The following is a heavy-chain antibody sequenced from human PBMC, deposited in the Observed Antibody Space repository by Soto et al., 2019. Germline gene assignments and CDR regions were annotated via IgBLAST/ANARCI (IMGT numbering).Heavy chain of an antibody. J-gene: IGHJ4*02. CDR3: ARDKANIDSSGYPG. D-gene: IGHD3-22*01. CDR2: ISSSSSYI. Sequence: PGGSLRLSCAASGFTFSSYSMNWVRQAPGKGLEWVSSISSSSSYIYYADSVKGRFTISRDNAKNSLYLQMNSLRAEDTAVYYCARDKANIDSSGYPGWGQGTLVTVSS. V-gene: IGHV3-21*01. CDR1: GFTFSSYS.